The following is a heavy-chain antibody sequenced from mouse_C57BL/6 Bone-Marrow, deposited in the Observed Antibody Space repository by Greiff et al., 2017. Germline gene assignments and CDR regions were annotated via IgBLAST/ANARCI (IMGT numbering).Heavy chain of an antibody. Sequence: VQLQQPGAELVKPGASVKMSCKASGYTFTSYWITWVKQRPGQGLEWIGDIYPGSGSTNYNEKFKSKATLTVDTSSSTAYMQRSSLTSEDSAVYYGGSQVCGYFDVWGTGTTVTVSS. CDR3: GSQVCGYFDV. CDR1: GYTFTSYW. J-gene: IGHJ1*03. V-gene: IGHV1-55*01. D-gene: IGHD2-10*02. CDR2: IYPGSGST.